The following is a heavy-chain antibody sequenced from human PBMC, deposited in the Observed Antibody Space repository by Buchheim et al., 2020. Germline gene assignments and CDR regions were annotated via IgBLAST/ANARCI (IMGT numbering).Heavy chain of an antibody. CDR2: FSHSGST. CDR1: GGSIGSHN. D-gene: IGHD3-22*01. Sequence: QVQLQESGPGLVKPSETLSLTCTVTGGSIGSHNWNWIRQPPGKGLEWIGYFSHSGSTNYNPSLKSRVTISLDMSKNQFSLRLNSVTAAETAVYYCARDGYYFDGSTYSGQPGFDYWGQGTL. J-gene: IGHJ4*02. V-gene: IGHV4-59*11. CDR3: ARDGYYFDGSTYSGQPGFDY.